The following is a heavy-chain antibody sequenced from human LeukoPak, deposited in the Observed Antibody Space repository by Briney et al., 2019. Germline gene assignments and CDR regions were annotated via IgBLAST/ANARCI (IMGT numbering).Heavy chain of an antibody. CDR3: ATYWRHFDWLLSDI. D-gene: IGHD3-9*01. Sequence: GGSLRLSCEASGFSFTDYWMTWVRQAPGKGLEGLADVKQDGSETHYVDSVKGRFIISRDNAKNSLYLQMNSLRVEDTAVYYCATYWRHFDWLLSDIWGLGTMVTVSS. J-gene: IGHJ3*02. CDR2: VKQDGSET. CDR1: GFSFTDYW. V-gene: IGHV3-7*05.